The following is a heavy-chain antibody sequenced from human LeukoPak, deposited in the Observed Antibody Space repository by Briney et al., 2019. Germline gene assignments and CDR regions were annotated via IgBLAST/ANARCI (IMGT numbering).Heavy chain of an antibody. CDR2: INHSGST. Sequence: SSETLSLTCAVYGGSFSGYYWSWIRQPPGKGLEWIGEINHSGSTNYKPSLKSRVTISVDTSKNQFSLKLSSVTAADTAVYYCARGGYTYGLDYWGQGTLVTVSS. CDR1: GGSFSGYY. CDR3: ARGGYTYGLDY. J-gene: IGHJ4*02. D-gene: IGHD5-18*01. V-gene: IGHV4-34*01.